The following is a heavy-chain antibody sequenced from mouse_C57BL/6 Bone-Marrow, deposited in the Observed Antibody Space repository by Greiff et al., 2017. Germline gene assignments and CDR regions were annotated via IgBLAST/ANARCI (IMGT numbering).Heavy chain of an antibody. Sequence: VQLQQSGAELARPGASVKLSCKASGYTFTSYGISWVKQRTGQGLEWIGEIYPRSGNTYYNEKFKGKATLTADKSSSTAYMALRSLASEDSAVXVCGRRGGSSCLAAYWGQGTLVTVSA. D-gene: IGHD1-1*01. CDR1: GYTFTSYG. CDR2: IYPRSGNT. V-gene: IGHV1-81*01. CDR3: GRRGGSSCLAAY. J-gene: IGHJ3*01.